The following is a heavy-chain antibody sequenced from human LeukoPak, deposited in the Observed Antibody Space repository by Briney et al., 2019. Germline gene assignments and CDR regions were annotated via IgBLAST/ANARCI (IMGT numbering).Heavy chain of an antibody. V-gene: IGHV3-21*01. Sequence: GGSLRLSCAASGFTVSSNYMSWVRQAPGKGLEWVSSISYSGPHMFYADSVRGRFTISRDNAENSLFLQMNSLRAEDTAVYFCASNDYRDEGIDSWGQGTLVTVSS. CDR3: ASNDYRDEGIDS. CDR2: ISYSGPHM. J-gene: IGHJ4*02. D-gene: IGHD4-17*01. CDR1: GFTVSSNY.